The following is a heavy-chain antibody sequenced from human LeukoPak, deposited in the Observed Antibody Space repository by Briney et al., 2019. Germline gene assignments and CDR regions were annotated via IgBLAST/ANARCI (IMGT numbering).Heavy chain of an antibody. Sequence: GASVKVSCKASEYTFSSYDINWVRQATGQGLEWMGWMNPNSGNTGYAQRFQGRVTMNRSTSISTAYMELSSLTSDDTAVYYCARSFVGTRKRNDYWGQGTLVTVSS. J-gene: IGHJ4*02. V-gene: IGHV1-8*01. CDR3: ARSFVGTRKRNDY. CDR1: EYTFSSYD. CDR2: MNPNSGNT. D-gene: IGHD2-21*01.